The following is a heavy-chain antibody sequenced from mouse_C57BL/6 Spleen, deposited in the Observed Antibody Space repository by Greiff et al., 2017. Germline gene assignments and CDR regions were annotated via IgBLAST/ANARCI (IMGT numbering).Heavy chain of an antibody. Sequence: QVQLQQSGPELVKPGASVKISCKASGYAFSSSWMNWVKQRPGKGLEWIGRIYPGDGDTNYNGKFKGKATLTADKSSSTAYMQLSSLTSEDSAVYFCARGDGPGGMDYWGQGTSVTVSS. CDR2: IYPGDGDT. D-gene: IGHD2-3*01. J-gene: IGHJ4*01. V-gene: IGHV1-82*01. CDR1: GYAFSSSW. CDR3: ARGDGPGGMDY.